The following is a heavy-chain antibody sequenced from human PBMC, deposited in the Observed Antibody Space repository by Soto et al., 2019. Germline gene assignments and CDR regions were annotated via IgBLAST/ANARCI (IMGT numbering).Heavy chain of an antibody. CDR3: SRGIKGGLDA. V-gene: IGHV3-30*03. D-gene: IGHD2-21*01. CDR2: ISYDGRNK. CDR1: GFVSNDYD. J-gene: IGHJ5*02. Sequence: QVQLAESGGGLVQPGRSLRLSCATSGFVSNDYDIHWVRQAPGKGLAWLASISYDGRNKYYADSVKGRFTISRDNSNNTLSLQINSLGADDTAVYYCSRGIKGGLDAWGPGTLVTVSS.